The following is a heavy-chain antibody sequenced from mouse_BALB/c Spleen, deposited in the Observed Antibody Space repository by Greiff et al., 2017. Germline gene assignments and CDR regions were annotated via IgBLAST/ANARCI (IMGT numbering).Heavy chain of an antibody. J-gene: IGHJ4*01. D-gene: IGHD2-14*01. Sequence: LVKTGASVKISCKASGYSFTGYYMHWVKQSHGKSLEWIGYISCYNGATSYNQKFKGKATFTVDTSSSTAYMQFNSLTSEDSAVYYCAREDYRSYYYAMDYWGQGTSVTVPS. CDR1: GYSFTGYY. V-gene: IGHV1S34*01. CDR3: AREDYRSYYYAMDY. CDR2: ISCYNGAT.